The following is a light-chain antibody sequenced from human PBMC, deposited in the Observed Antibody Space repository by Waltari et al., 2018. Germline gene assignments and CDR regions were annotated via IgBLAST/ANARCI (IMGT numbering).Light chain of an antibody. J-gene: IGLJ2*01. CDR3: AAWDDSVSGLA. Sequence: QSVLTQAPSVSATPGQSVTISCSGHTSNIGNNYVCWYQHLPGTAPKLLIIKNDPRPSGVPDRFSASKSGTSASLASSGLRSEEEADYYCAAWDDSVSGLAFGGGTKVTVL. CDR2: KND. CDR1: TSNIGNNY. V-gene: IGLV1-47*01.